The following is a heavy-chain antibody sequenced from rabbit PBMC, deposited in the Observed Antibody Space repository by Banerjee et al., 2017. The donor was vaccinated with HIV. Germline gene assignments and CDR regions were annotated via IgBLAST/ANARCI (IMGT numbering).Heavy chain of an antibody. D-gene: IGHD6-1*01. CDR3: ARDKAASDGYGSFNL. Sequence: QEQLVESGGGLVTPGGTLTLTCKASGFTLSSYWMCWVRQAPGKGLEWIACIYGGSRGNTYYASWAKGRFTISKTSSTTVTLQMTSLTVADTATYFCARDKAASDGYGSFNLWGQGTLVTVS. CDR2: IYGGSRGNT. CDR1: GFTLSSYW. J-gene: IGHJ4*01. V-gene: IGHV1S45*01.